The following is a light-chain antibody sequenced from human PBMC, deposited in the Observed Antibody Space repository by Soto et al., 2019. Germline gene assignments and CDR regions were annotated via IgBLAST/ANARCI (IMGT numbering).Light chain of an antibody. J-gene: IGKJ5*01. CDR3: QQSYSTLIT. V-gene: IGKV1-39*01. CDR2: DES. CDR1: QGISSY. Sequence: QLTQSPSSLSASVGDRVTITCRASQGISSYLGWYQQKPGKAPNLLIYDESTLHSGVPSRFSGGGSGTDFTLTISRLQPEDFATYYCQQSYSTLITFGQGTRLEIK.